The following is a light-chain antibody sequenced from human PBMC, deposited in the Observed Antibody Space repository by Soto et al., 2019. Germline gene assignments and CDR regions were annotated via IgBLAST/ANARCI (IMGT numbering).Light chain of an antibody. CDR3: QQRSNWPLVT. CDR1: QSVRSY. V-gene: IGKV3-11*01. J-gene: IGKJ3*01. Sequence: EIVLTQSPATLSLSPGERATLSCRARQSVRSYLAWYQQKPGQAPRLLIYDASNRATDIPARFSGSGSGTDFTLSISSLEPEDFAVYYCQQRSNWPLVTFGHGTKVDIK. CDR2: DAS.